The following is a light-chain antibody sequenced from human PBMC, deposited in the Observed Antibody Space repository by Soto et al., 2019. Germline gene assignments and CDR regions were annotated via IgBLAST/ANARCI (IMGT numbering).Light chain of an antibody. J-gene: IGLJ1*01. CDR1: SSDVGGYNY. CDR2: EVS. CDR3: SSYSGTNYHFV. V-gene: IGLV2-8*01. Sequence: QSVLAQPPSASGSFGQSVTISCTGTSSDVGGYNYVSWYQQHPGKAPKLMIYEVSERPSGVPDRFSGSKSGNTASLTVSGLQADDEADYYCSSYSGTNYHFVFGTGTKAPVL.